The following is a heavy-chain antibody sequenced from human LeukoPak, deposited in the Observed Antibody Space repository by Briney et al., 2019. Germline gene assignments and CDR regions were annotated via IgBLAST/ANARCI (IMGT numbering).Heavy chain of an antibody. CDR2: ISAYNGNT. V-gene: IGHV1-18*01. CDR1: GYTFTSYG. CDR3: ARALGGYDSSGYYV. D-gene: IGHD3-22*01. Sequence: ASVKVSCKASGYTFTSYGISWVRQAPGQGLEWMGWISAYNGNTNYAQKLQGRVATTTDTSTSTAYMELRSLRSDDTAVYYCARALGGYDSSGYYVWGQGTLVTVSS. J-gene: IGHJ4*02.